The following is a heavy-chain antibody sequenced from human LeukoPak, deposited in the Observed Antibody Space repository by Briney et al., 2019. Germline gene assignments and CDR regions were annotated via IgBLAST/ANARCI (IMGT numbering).Heavy chain of an antibody. CDR2: FDPEDGET. V-gene: IGHV1-24*01. CDR1: GYTLTELS. CDR3: TTGIYDILTGYQPYYFDY. D-gene: IGHD3-9*01. J-gene: IGHJ4*02. Sequence: ASVKVSCKVSGYTLTELSMHWVRQAPGKGLEWMGGFDPEDGETIYAQKFQGRVTMTEDTSTDTAYMELSSLRSEDTAVYYCTTGIYDILTGYQPYYFDYWGQGTLVTVSS.